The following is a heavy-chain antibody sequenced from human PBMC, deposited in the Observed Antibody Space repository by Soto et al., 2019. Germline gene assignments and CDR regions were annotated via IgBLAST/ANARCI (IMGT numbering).Heavy chain of an antibody. CDR3: GTSNWFDP. CDR2: IYYSGST. Sequence: QLQLQESGPGLVKPSETLSLTCTVSGGSISSRGYYWGWIRQPPGKGLEWIGTIYYSGSTYYNPPLKSRVTIAVDTSKNQSSLKLSSVTAADTAVYYCGTSNWFDPWGQGTLVTVSS. J-gene: IGHJ5*02. V-gene: IGHV4-39*01. CDR1: GGSISSRGYY.